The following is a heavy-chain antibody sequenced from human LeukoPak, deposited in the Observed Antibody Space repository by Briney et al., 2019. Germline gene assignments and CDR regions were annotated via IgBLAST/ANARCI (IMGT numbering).Heavy chain of an antibody. CDR1: GFTFSNDA. CDR2: TSYDGTAI. D-gene: IGHD3-9*01. Sequence: GTSLRLSCAGSGFTFSNDAMHWVRQAPGNGLEWVAVTSYDGTAIYYADSVKGRFTISKDNPRNTLYLQMNSLRVEDTAVYYCARDILPGYPSYPDYWGHGTLVTVSS. J-gene: IGHJ4*01. CDR3: ARDILPGYPSYPDY. V-gene: IGHV3-30*04.